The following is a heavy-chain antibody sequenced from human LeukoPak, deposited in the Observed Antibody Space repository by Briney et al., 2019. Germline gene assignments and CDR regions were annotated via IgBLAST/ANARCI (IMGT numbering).Heavy chain of an antibody. J-gene: IGHJ6*03. D-gene: IGHD2-2*01. CDR2: IRYDGSNK. CDR1: GFTFSSYG. V-gene: IGHV3-30*02. CDR3: AKDMPNYYYYYMDV. Sequence: TGGSLRLSCAASGFTFSSYGMHWVRQAPGKGLEWVAFIRYDGSNKYYADSVKGRFTISRDNSKNTLYLQMNSLRAEDTAVYYCAKDMPNYYYYYMDVWGKGTTVTISS.